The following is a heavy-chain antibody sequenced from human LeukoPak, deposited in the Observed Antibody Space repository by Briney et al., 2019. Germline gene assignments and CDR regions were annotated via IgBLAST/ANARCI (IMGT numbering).Heavy chain of an antibody. CDR1: GGSISSSSYY. CDR3: ARGGGDGYNYGAFDI. CDR2: IYYSGST. Sequence: SETLSLTCTVSGGSISSSSYYWGWIRQPPGKGLEWIGSIYYSGSTYYNPSLKSRVTISVDTSKNQFSLKLSSVTAADTAVYYCARGGGDGYNYGAFDIWGQGTMVTVSS. D-gene: IGHD5-24*01. J-gene: IGHJ3*02. V-gene: IGHV4-39*07.